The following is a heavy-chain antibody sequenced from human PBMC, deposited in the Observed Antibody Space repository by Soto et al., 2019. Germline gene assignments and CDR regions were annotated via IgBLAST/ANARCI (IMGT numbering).Heavy chain of an antibody. J-gene: IGHJ6*02. CDR3: AKWPHDFWSGSEGMDV. CDR1: GFTFSSYA. D-gene: IGHD3-3*01. CDR2: ISGSGGST. Sequence: GGSLRLSCAASGFTFSSYAMSWVRPAPGKGLEWVSAISGSGGSTYYADSVKGRFTISRDNSKNTLYLQMNSLRAEDTAVYYCAKWPHDFWSGSEGMDVWGQGTTVTVSS. V-gene: IGHV3-23*01.